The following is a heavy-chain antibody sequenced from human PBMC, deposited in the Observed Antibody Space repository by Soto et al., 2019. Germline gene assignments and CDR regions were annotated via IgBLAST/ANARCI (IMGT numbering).Heavy chain of an antibody. CDR3: ARVVVVVVAPTLNYFDY. V-gene: IGHV1-69*02. CDR2: IIPILGIA. Sequence: ASVKVSCKASGGTFSSYTISWVRQAPGQGLEWMGRIIPILGIANYAQKFQGRVTITADKSTSTAYMELRSLRSDDTAVYYCARVVVVVVAPTLNYFDYWGQGTLVTVSS. CDR1: GGTFSSYT. D-gene: IGHD2-15*01. J-gene: IGHJ4*02.